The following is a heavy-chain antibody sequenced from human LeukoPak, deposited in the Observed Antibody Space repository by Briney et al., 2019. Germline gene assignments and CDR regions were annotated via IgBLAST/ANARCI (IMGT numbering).Heavy chain of an antibody. V-gene: IGHV4-34*01. CDR2: INHSGST. J-gene: IGHJ5*02. Sequence: PSETLSLTCAVYGGSFSGYYWSWIRQPPGKGPEWIGEINHSGSTNYNPSLKSRVTISVDTSKNQFSLKLSSVTAADTAVYYCARGVRYRNWFDPWGQGTLVTVSS. D-gene: IGHD1-1*01. CDR3: ARGVRYRNWFDP. CDR1: GGSFSGYY.